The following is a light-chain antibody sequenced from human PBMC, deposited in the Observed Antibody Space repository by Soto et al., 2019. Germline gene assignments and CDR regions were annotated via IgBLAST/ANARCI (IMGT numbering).Light chain of an antibody. CDR2: GVT. Sequence: QSVLTQPPSASGTPGQRVTISCSGGGSNIRPNSVNWYQQLPGRAPKLLIYGVTNRPSGVSNRFSGSKSGNTASLTISGLQAEDEADYYCSSYTTRSTYVVLGGGTKLTVL. CDR1: GSNIRPNS. J-gene: IGLJ2*01. V-gene: IGLV1-44*01. CDR3: SSYTTRSTYVV.